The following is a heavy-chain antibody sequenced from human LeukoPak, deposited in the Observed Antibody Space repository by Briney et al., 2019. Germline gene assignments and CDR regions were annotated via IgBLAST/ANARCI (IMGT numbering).Heavy chain of an antibody. CDR2: ISSSGSSSGRII. J-gene: IGHJ4*02. CDR1: GFTFSSYE. D-gene: IGHD5-24*01. CDR3: ARSGYNRFDY. V-gene: IGHV3-48*03. Sequence: PGGSLRLSCAASGFTFSSYEMNWVRQAPGKGLEGVSYISSSGSSSGRIIDYADSVKGRFTISRDNSKNTLYLQMNSLRAEDTAIYYCARSGYNRFDYWGQGTLVTVSS.